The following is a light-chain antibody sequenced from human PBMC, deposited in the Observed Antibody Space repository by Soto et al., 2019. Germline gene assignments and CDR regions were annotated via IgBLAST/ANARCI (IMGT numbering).Light chain of an antibody. CDR1: SGSIASNY. Sequence: NFMLTQPHSVSESPGKTVTISCTGSSGSIASNYVQWYQQRPGSAPTTVIYNDDQRPSGVPDRFSGSIDSSSTSASLTISGLQSEDGAAYYCQSWDSSKHVVFGGGTKLTVL. J-gene: IGLJ2*01. CDR2: NDD. CDR3: QSWDSSKHVV. V-gene: IGLV6-57*02.